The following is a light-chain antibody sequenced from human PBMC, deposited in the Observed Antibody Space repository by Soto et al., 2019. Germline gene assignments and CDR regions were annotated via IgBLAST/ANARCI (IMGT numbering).Light chain of an antibody. CDR1: QSISRS. CDR3: QQYNNWPHT. J-gene: IGKJ4*01. V-gene: IGKV3-15*01. CDR2: DAS. Sequence: EIVLTQSPAILSVSPGERATLSCRASQSISRSLAWYQQKPGQAPRLLISDASTRATGIPARFSGSGSGTEFTLTISSLQSEDFAVYYCQQYNNWPHTFGGGTKVDIK.